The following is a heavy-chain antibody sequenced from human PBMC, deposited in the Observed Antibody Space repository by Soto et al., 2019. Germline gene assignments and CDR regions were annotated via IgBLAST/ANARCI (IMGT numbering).Heavy chain of an antibody. Sequence: PSETLSLTCTVSGDSFSHFYWTWIRQSPGKGLEWIGYVYYSGNTGYNPSLKSRVTISLDTPKNQFSLKLSSVTAADTAVYYCARHPGYYNILTGYTTYYFDSWGQGILVTVSS. J-gene: IGHJ4*02. V-gene: IGHV4-59*08. D-gene: IGHD3-9*01. CDR3: ARHPGYYNILTGYTTYYFDS. CDR2: VYYSGNT. CDR1: GDSFSHFY.